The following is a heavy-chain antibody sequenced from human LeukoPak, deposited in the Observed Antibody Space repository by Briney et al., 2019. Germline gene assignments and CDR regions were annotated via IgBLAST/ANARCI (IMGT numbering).Heavy chain of an antibody. V-gene: IGHV1-69*04. D-gene: IGHD2-15*01. J-gene: IGHJ4*02. CDR2: IIPLTGVV. Sequence: VASVKVSCKTSADIFSSYAINWVRQAPGQGLEWMGRIIPLTGVVNYGQKLQTRVTISADKSTSTAYMEVSSLRFEDPAVYFCARERRCSAGSCYAADLDSWGQGTLVTVSS. CDR3: ARERRCSAGSCYAADLDS. CDR1: ADIFSSYA.